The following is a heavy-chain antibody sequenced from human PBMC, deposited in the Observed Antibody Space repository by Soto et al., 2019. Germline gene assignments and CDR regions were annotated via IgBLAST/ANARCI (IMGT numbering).Heavy chain of an antibody. CDR1: GFNFSNYG. CDR3: ARSDCTSTSCYVVWFDP. J-gene: IGHJ5*02. CDR2: ISSSRSYI. Sequence: EVQVVESGGGLVKPGGSLRLSCAASGFNFSNYGMNWVRQAPGKGLEWVSSISSSRSYISYADSVKGRFTISRDNAKNSVYLKMNSLRAEDTAVYYCARSDCTSTSCYVVWFDPWGQGTLVTVSS. D-gene: IGHD2-2*01. V-gene: IGHV3-21*01.